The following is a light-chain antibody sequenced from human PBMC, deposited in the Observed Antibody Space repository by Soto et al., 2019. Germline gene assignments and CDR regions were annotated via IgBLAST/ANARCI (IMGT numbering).Light chain of an antibody. V-gene: IGKV1-39*01. CDR1: QSISSY. CDR3: QQPYSYPLT. J-gene: IGKJ4*01. Sequence: DIQMTQSPSSLSASVGDRVTITCLASQSISSYLNWYQQKPGKAPKLLIYAASSLQSGVPSRFSGSGSGTDFTLTISSLQPEDFATYYCQQPYSYPLTFGGGTKVEIK. CDR2: AAS.